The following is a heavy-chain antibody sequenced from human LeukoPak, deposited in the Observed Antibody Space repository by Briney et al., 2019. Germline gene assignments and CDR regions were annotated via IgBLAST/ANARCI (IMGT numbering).Heavy chain of an antibody. J-gene: IGHJ4*02. D-gene: IGHD6-19*01. CDR3: ARQRTAVAGTRGLDY. CDR2: INHSGST. Sequence: PSETLSLTCAVYGGSFSGYYWSWIRQPPGKGLEWIGEINHSGSTNYNPSLKSRVTISVDTSKNQFSLKLSSVTAADTAVYYCARQRTAVAGTRGLDYWGQGTLVTVSS. V-gene: IGHV4-34*01. CDR1: GGSFSGYY.